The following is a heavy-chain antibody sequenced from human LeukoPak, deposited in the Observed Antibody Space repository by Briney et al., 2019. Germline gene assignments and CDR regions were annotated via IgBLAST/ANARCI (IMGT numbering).Heavy chain of an antibody. CDR2: IIPILGMA. Sequence: SVKVSCKASGGTFSSYAISWVRQAPGQGLEWMGRIIPILGMANYAQKFQGRVTITVDKSTSTAYMELSSLRSEDTAVYYCARLRNALTGAEYGWFDPWGQGTLVTVSS. D-gene: IGHD3-9*01. CDR1: GGTFSSYA. V-gene: IGHV1-69*04. CDR3: ARLRNALTGAEYGWFDP. J-gene: IGHJ5*02.